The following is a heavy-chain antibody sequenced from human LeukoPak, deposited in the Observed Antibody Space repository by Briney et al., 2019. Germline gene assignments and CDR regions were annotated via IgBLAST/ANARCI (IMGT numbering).Heavy chain of an antibody. CDR1: AYPFTSYY. CDR3: ARDGYFGSGRPNCLDS. V-gene: IGHV1-2*02. D-gene: IGHD3-10*01. Sequence: ASVKVSCKASAYPFTSYYIHWVRQAPGQGLEWMGWINPNSGATKYAQKFQGRVTMTRDTSISTAHMDLSRLGSDDTAVYYCARDGYFGSGRPNCLDSWGQGTLVTVSS. J-gene: IGHJ5*01. CDR2: INPNSGAT.